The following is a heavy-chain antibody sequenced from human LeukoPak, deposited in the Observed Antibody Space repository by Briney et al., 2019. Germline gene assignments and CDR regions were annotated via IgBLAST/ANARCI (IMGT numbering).Heavy chain of an antibody. CDR3: ARFGSRRLVRGYYYYMDV. V-gene: IGHV4-59*01. CDR1: GGSISSYY. D-gene: IGHD2-8*02. CDR2: IHYSGST. Sequence: SETLSLTCTVSGGSISSYYWSWIRQPPGKGLEWIGHIHYSGSTYDNPSLKSRVTISIDTSKNQFSLRLSSVTAADTAVYYCARFGSRRLVRGYYYYMDVWGKGTTVTVSS. J-gene: IGHJ6*03.